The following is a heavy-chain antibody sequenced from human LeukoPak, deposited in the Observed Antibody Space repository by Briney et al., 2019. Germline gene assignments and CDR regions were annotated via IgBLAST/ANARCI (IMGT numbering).Heavy chain of an antibody. CDR1: GFTFSSYA. V-gene: IGHV3-30*02. CDR2: IRYDGNNK. D-gene: IGHD2-2*01. J-gene: IGHJ4*02. Sequence: GGSLRLSCAASGFTFSSYAMHWVRQAPGKGLEWVAFIRYDGNNKYYADSVKGRFTISRDNSQNTLYLQMNSLRAEDTAVYYCAKDRGVYCSSTSCYPFDYWGQGTLVTVSS. CDR3: AKDRGVYCSSTSCYPFDY.